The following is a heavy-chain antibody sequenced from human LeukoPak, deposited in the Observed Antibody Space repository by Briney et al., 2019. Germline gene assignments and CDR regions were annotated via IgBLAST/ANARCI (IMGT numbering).Heavy chain of an antibody. Sequence: SETPSLTCTVSGGSISSGGYYWSWIRQHPGKGLEWIGYIYYSGSTYYNPSLKSRVTISVDTSKNQFSLKLSSVTAADTAVYYCGRVDGRSCDNWGQGTLVTVSS. CDR1: GGSISSGGYY. CDR3: GRVDGRSCDN. V-gene: IGHV4-31*03. J-gene: IGHJ4*02. CDR2: IYYSGST. D-gene: IGHD2-15*01.